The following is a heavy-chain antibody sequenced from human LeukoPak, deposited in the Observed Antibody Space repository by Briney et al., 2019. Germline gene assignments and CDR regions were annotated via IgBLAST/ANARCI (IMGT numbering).Heavy chain of an antibody. J-gene: IGHJ4*02. V-gene: IGHV3-66*01. CDR1: GFTFSSYE. Sequence: GGSLRLSCAASGFTFSSYEMNWVRQAPGKGLEWVSVIYTGGNTDYADSVKGRFTISRDNSKNTLYLQMSSLRAEDTAVYYCARDVDTAMEACDYWGQGTLVTVSS. D-gene: IGHD5-18*01. CDR2: IYTGGNT. CDR3: ARDVDTAMEACDY.